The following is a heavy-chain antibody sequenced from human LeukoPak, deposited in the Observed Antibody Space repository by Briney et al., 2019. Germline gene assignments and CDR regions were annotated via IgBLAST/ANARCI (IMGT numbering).Heavy chain of an antibody. V-gene: IGHV3-23*01. CDR1: GFTLSSYA. Sequence: GGSLRLSCAASGFTLSSYAMSWVRQAPGKGLEWVSAISVSGNTYHSDSVKGRFTISRDSSKNTLYLQMNRLRAEDAAVYYCAKAPVTTCSGAYCYPFDYWGQGTLVTVSS. D-gene: IGHD2-21*01. CDR2: ISVSGNT. J-gene: IGHJ4*02. CDR3: AKAPVTTCSGAYCYPFDY.